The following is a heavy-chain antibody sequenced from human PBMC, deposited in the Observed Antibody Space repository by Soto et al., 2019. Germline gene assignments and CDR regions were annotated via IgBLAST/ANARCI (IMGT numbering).Heavy chain of an antibody. V-gene: IGHV1-2*02. CDR2: INPNSGGT. CDR1: GYTFTGYY. Sequence: ASVKVSCKASGYTFTGYYMHWVRQAPGQGLEWMGWINPNSGGTNYAQKFQGRVTMTRDTSISTAYMELSSLRSDDTAVYYCARAAALHSPDYYYYGMDVWGQGTTVTVSS. J-gene: IGHJ6*02. CDR3: ARAAALHSPDYYYYGMDV. D-gene: IGHD6-6*01.